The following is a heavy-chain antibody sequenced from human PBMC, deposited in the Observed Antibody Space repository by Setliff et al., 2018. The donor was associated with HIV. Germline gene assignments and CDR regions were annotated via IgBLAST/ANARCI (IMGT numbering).Heavy chain of an antibody. CDR3: ARESGGIAALVHYYGMDV. CDR1: GFKFDDYG. CDR2: ISWSGSGI. V-gene: IGHV3-20*04. D-gene: IGHD6-13*01. J-gene: IGHJ6*02. Sequence: PGGSLRLSCAASGFKFDDYGMSWVRQGPGKGLEWVAGISWSGSGIGYGDSVKGRFTISRDDDRNFLFLQMNSLRAEDTAIYFCARESGGIAALVHYYGMDVWGQGTTVTVSS.